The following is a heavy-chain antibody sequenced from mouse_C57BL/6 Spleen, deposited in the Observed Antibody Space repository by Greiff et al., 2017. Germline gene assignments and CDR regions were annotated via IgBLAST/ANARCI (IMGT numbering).Heavy chain of an antibody. V-gene: IGHV1-5*01. D-gene: IGHD1-1*01. J-gene: IGHJ1*03. CDR3: TYYYGSSYWYFDV. CDR2: IYPGNSDT. CDR1: GYTFTSYW. Sequence: VQLQQSGTVLARPGASVKMSCKTSGYTFTSYWMHWVQQRPGQGLEWIGAIYPGNSDTSYNQTFKGKAKLTAVTSASTAYMELSSLTNEDSAVYDCTYYYGSSYWYFDVWGTGTTVTVSS.